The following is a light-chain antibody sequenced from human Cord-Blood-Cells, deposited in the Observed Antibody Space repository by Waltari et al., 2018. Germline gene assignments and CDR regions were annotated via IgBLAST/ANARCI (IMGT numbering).Light chain of an antibody. Sequence: DIQMTQSPSSLSASVGDRVTITCRASQSISTYLNWYQQKPGKAPKLLIYAASSLQSGVPSRLSGSGSGTDFTLTISSLQPEDFATYYCQQSYSTPYTCGQGTKLENK. V-gene: IGKV1-39*01. CDR2: AAS. J-gene: IGKJ2*01. CDR3: QQSYSTPYT. CDR1: QSISTY.